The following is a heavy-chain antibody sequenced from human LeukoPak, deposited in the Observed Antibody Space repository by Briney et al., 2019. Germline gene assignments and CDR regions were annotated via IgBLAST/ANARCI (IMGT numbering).Heavy chain of an antibody. V-gene: IGHV5-51*07. CDR2: IYPGDSDT. CDR1: GYSFTSYW. CDR3: ARRIEKSICSGGSCYSDAFDI. Sequence: GESLKISCKGSGYSFTSYWIGWVHQMPGKGLEWMGIIYPGDSDTRYSPSFQGQVTISADKSISTAYLQWSSLKASDTAMYYCARRIEKSICSGGSCYSDAFDIWGQGTMVTVSS. J-gene: IGHJ3*02. D-gene: IGHD2-15*01.